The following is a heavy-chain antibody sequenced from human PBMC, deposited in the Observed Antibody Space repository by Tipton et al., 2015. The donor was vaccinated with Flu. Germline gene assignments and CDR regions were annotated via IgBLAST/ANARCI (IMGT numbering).Heavy chain of an antibody. J-gene: IGHJ2*01. CDR1: GGSISSGGYY. V-gene: IGHV4-31*03. CDR3: ARRGLLWYFDL. D-gene: IGHD2/OR15-2a*01. Sequence: TLSLTCTVSGGSISSGGYYWSWIRQHPGKGLEWIGYIYYSGSTYYNPSLKSRVTISVDTSKNQFSLKLSSVTAADTAVYYCARRGLLWYFDLWGRGTLVTVSS. CDR2: IYYSGST.